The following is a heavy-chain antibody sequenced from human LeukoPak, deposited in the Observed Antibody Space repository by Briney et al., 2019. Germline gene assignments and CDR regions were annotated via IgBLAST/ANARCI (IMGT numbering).Heavy chain of an antibody. CDR2: TYYRSKWYN. J-gene: IGHJ4*02. Sequence: SQTLSLTCAISGDSVSSNSAAWNWIRQSPSRGLEWLGRTYYRSKWYNDYAVSVKSRITISPDTSKNQFSLQLNSVTPEDTAVYYCARAPTYSSGWRTRPHCYFDYWGQGTLVTVSS. CDR1: GDSVSSNSAA. CDR3: ARAPTYSSGWRTRPHCYFDY. D-gene: IGHD6-19*01. V-gene: IGHV6-1*01.